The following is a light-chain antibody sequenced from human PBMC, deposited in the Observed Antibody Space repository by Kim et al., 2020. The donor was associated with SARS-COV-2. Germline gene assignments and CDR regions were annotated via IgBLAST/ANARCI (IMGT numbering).Light chain of an antibody. J-gene: IGLJ1*01. V-gene: IGLV3-25*03. CDR2: KDS. Sequence: SYELTQPPSVSVSPGQTARITCSGDALPKQYAYWYQQKPGQAPVLVIYKDSERPSGIPERFSGSSSGTTVTLTISGVQAEDEADYYCQSADSSGTHQVFGTGTKVT. CDR3: QSADSSGTHQV. CDR1: ALPKQY.